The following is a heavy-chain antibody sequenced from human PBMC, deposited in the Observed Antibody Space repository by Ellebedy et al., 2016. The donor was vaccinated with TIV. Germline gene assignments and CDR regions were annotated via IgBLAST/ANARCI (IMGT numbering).Heavy chain of an antibody. J-gene: IGHJ3*02. Sequence: GESLKISCAASGFTFSSYTMNWVRQAPGKGLEWVSYINASNDTTYSADSVKGRFTISRDNAKNSLYLQMNSLRDEDTAVYYCTGKRADHASDIWGQGTMVTVSS. CDR1: GFTFSSYT. V-gene: IGHV3-48*02. CDR2: INASNDTT. CDR3: TGKRADHASDI. D-gene: IGHD6-25*01.